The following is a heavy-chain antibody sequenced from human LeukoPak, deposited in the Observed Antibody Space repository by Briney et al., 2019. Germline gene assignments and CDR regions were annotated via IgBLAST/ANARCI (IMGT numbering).Heavy chain of an antibody. V-gene: IGHV4-59*01. J-gene: IGHJ4*02. D-gene: IGHD1-26*01. CDR2: IYYSGST. Sequence: PSETLSLTCTVSGGSISSYYWSWIRQPPGKGLEWIGYIYYSGSTSYNPSLKSRVTISVDTSKNQFSLKLSSVTAADTAVYYCARAYRGNHYYFDYWGQGTLVTVSS. CDR1: GGSISSYY. CDR3: ARAYRGNHYYFDY.